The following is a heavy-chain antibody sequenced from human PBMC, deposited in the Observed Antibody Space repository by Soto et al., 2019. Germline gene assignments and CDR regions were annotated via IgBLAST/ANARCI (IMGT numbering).Heavy chain of an antibody. CDR2: ISGSGGST. CDR1: GFTFSSYA. CDR3: AKVAGSGSGSYFPWYYFDY. J-gene: IGHJ4*02. D-gene: IGHD3-10*01. Sequence: GGSLRLSCAASGFTFSSYAMSWVRQAPGKGLEWVSAISGSGGSTYYADSVKGRFTISRDNSKNTLYLQMNSLRAEDTAVYYCAKVAGSGSGSYFPWYYFDYWGQGTLVTVSS. V-gene: IGHV3-23*01.